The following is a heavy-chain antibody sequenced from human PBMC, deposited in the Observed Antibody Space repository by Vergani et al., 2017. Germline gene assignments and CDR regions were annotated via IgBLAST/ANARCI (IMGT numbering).Heavy chain of an antibody. V-gene: IGHV3-21*01. CDR1: GFTFSSYS. Sequence: EVQLVESGGGLVKPGGSLRLSCAASGFTFSSYSMNWVRQAPGKGLEWVSSISSSGTYIYYADSVKGRFTISRDNAKNSLYLQMNSLRAEDTAVYYCARDAGNSWDYFDYWGQGTLVTFSS. CDR2: ISSSGTYI. J-gene: IGHJ4*02. D-gene: IGHD2-2*01. CDR3: ARDAGNSWDYFDY.